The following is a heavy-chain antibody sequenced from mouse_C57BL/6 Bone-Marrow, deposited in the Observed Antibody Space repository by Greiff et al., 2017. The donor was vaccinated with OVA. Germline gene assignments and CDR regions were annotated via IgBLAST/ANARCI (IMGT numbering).Heavy chain of an antibody. J-gene: IGHJ2*01. V-gene: IGHV1-63*01. CDR1: GYTFTNYW. D-gene: IGHD2-3*01. CDR3: ARAPDGYYVYYFDY. Sequence: VQLQESGAELVRPGTSVKMSCKASGYTFTNYWIGWAKQRPGHGLEWIGDIYPGGGYTNYNEKFKGKATLTADKSSSPAYMQFSSLTSEDSAIYYCARAPDGYYVYYFDYWGQGTTLTVSS. CDR2: IYPGGGYT.